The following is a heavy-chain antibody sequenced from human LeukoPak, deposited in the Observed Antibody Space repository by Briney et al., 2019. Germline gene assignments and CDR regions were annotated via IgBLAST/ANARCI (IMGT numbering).Heavy chain of an antibody. CDR2: IYYSGST. Sequence: SQTLSLTCTVSGGSISSGGYYWSWIRQHPGKGLEWIGYIYYSGSTYYNPSLKSRVTISVDTSKNQFSLKLSSVTAADTAVYYCARGMYYYDSSGYSYGLSPDAFDIWGQGTMVTVSS. D-gene: IGHD3-22*01. V-gene: IGHV4-31*03. CDR3: ARGMYYYDSSGYSYGLSPDAFDI. J-gene: IGHJ3*02. CDR1: GGSISSGGYY.